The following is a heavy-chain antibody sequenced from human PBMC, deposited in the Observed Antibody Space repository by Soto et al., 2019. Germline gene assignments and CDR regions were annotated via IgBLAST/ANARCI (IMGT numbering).Heavy chain of an antibody. V-gene: IGHV3-30*18. CDR2: ISYDGSNK. Sequence: ESGGGVVQPGRSLRLSCAASGFTFSSYGMHWVRQAPGKGLEWVAVISYDGSNKYYADSVKGRFTISRDNSKNTLYLQMNSLRAEDTAVYYCAKDRVLIRNWSTLPVHYWGQGTLVTVSS. D-gene: IGHD1-1*01. CDR3: AKDRVLIRNWSTLPVHY. CDR1: GFTFSSYG. J-gene: IGHJ4*02.